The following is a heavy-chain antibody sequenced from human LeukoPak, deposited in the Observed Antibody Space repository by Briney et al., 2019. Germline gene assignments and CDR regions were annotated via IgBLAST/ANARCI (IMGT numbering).Heavy chain of an antibody. CDR3: VREIIIRDSTGYPMDV. Sequence: PGGALRLSCAASGFIFRGYTMNWVRQAPGKGPEGVSSISGSSDYIYYADSVKGRFTISRDNAKNSMYLQMSSLRAEDTAVYYCVREIIIRDSTGYPMDVWGKGTTVTVSS. V-gene: IGHV3-21*01. J-gene: IGHJ6*04. CDR1: GFIFRGYT. CDR2: ISGSSDYI. D-gene: IGHD3-22*01.